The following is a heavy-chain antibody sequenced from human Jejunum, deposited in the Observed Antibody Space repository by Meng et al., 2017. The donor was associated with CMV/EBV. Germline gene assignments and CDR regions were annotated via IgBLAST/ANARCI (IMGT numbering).Heavy chain of an antibody. V-gene: IGHV1-18*01. J-gene: IGHJ4*02. CDR2: ISTYNDNP. CDR3: ARDLWPHIVVVTAPSEF. D-gene: IGHD2-21*02. Sequence: VQLVQSGADVKRPGASVKVSCKASGHTFSSYGFTWVRQAPGQGLEWLGWISTYNDNPKYAQKVQGRVTMTADTSTSTAYMELRSLTSDDTAVYYCARDLWPHIVVVTAPSEFWGQGTLVTVSS. CDR1: GHTFSSYG.